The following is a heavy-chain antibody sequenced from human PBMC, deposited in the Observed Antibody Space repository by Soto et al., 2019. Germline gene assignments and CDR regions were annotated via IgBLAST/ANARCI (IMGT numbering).Heavy chain of an antibody. CDR3: ARDNIRVTTFGLVDL. V-gene: IGHV3-11*01. CDR2: ISSGSSTI. J-gene: IGHJ4*02. CDR1: GFVFSDYY. D-gene: IGHD3-3*01. Sequence: QVQLAESGGGLVKPGGSLRLSCVTSGFVFSDYYMTWIRQSPAKGLEWIALISSGSSTIHYADSVTGRFTISRDNAKNSLFLQMNSLRTEDTAVYYWARDNIRVTTFGLVDLWGQGTQVTVSS.